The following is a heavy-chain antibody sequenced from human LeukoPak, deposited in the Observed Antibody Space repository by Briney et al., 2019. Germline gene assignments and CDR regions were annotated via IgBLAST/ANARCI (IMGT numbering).Heavy chain of an antibody. Sequence: GGSLRLSCAASGFTFSSYSMNWVRQAPGKGLEWVSYISSSSSTIYYADSVKGRFTTSRDNAKNSLYLQMNSLRDEDTAVYYCARGEHCSSTSCYAFFYYYYGMDVWGQGTTVTVSS. CDR1: GFTFSSYS. J-gene: IGHJ6*02. CDR3: ARGEHCSSTSCYAFFYYYYGMDV. D-gene: IGHD2-2*01. V-gene: IGHV3-48*02. CDR2: ISSSSSTI.